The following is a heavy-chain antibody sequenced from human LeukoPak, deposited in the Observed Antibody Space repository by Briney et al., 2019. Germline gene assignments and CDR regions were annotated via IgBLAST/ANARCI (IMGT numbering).Heavy chain of an antibody. Sequence: PSETLSLTCTVSGGSISSYYWSWIRQPAGKGLEWIGRIYTSGSTNYNPSLKSRVTMSVDTSKNQFSLRLSSVTAADTVVYYCARGLSGYGRGGYYMDVWGKGTTVTVSS. CDR3: ARGLSGYGRGGYYMDV. CDR1: GGSISSYY. D-gene: IGHD5-18*01. CDR2: IYTSGST. V-gene: IGHV4-4*07. J-gene: IGHJ6*03.